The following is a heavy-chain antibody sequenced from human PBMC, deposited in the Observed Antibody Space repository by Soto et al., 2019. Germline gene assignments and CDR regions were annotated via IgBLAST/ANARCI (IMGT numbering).Heavy chain of an antibody. CDR3: AREVTVASYSFDF. CDR2: IIPIFNSA. J-gene: IGHJ4*02. D-gene: IGHD5-12*01. Sequence: QVQLVQSGAEVKRPGSSVKVSCKASGGTFNNYALSWVRQAPGQGLEWMGGIIPIFNSAHYAQKFQGRVTITADDSTSTAYMELRSLRPDDTAVYYWAREVTVASYSFDFWGQGTLVTVSS. V-gene: IGHV1-69*01. CDR1: GGTFNNYA.